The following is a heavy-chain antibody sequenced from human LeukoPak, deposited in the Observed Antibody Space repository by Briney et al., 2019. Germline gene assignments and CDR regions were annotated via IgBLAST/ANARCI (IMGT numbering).Heavy chain of an antibody. D-gene: IGHD6-13*01. Sequence: GRSLRLSCAASGFTFSSYGMHWVRQAPGKGLEWVAVIWYDGSNKYYADSVKGRFTISRDNSKNTLYLQMNSLRAEDTAVYCCAKGTKYSSSWFDYWGQGTLVTVSS. CDR2: IWYDGSNK. CDR1: GFTFSSYG. V-gene: IGHV3-33*06. CDR3: AKGTKYSSSWFDY. J-gene: IGHJ4*02.